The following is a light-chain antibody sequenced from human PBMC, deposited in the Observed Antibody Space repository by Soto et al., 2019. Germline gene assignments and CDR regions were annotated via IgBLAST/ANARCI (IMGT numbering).Light chain of an antibody. CDR2: EVS. CDR1: SSDVGGYNY. V-gene: IGLV2-14*01. CDR3: SSYTSSSTPS. J-gene: IGLJ2*01. Sequence: QSAQTQPASVSGSPGQSITISCTGTSSDVGGYNYVSWYQQHPGKAPKLMIYEVSNRPSGVSNRFSGSKSGNTASLTISGLQAEDEADYYCSSYTSSSTPSFGGGTKLTVL.